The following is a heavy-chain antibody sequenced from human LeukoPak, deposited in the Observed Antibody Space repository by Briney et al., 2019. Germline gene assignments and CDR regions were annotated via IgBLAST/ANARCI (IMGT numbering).Heavy chain of an antibody. J-gene: IGHJ4*02. CDR2: ISSSGSTI. D-gene: IGHD4-17*01. CDR1: GFPFSDYY. CDR3: ATSTVVTPLLDY. V-gene: IGHV3-11*01. Sequence: GGSLRLPRAASGFPFSDYYMSWVPPAPGKGLGGGLYISSSGSTIYYADSVKGRFTISRDNAKNSLYLQMNSLRAEDTAVYYCATSTVVTPLLDYWGQGTLVTVSS.